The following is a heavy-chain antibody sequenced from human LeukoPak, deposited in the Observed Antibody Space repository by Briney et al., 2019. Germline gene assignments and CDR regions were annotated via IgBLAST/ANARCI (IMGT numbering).Heavy chain of an antibody. D-gene: IGHD3-10*02. CDR3: ASMLRAETFIDH. V-gene: IGHV4-39*02. J-gene: IGHJ4*02. CDR1: GCSIASNSYY. CDR2: IFYSGGL. Sequence: SETLSLTCTVYGCSIASNSYYWGWVRQPPGKGLEWIGSIFYSGGLNYTPSLKSRVTISADASKNTFSLKLTSVTAADTSVYFCASMLRAETFIDHWGQGTPVTVSS.